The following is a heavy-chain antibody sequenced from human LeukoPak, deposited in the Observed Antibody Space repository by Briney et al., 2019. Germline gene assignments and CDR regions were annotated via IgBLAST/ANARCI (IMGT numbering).Heavy chain of an antibody. Sequence: GRSLRLSCAASGFTFSSYGMHWVRQAPGKGLVWVSCIQSDGSSTTYADSVKGRFTTSRDNAKNTVYLQMNSLRTEDTAVYYCARDWGSGGCDYWGQGTLVTVSS. CDR2: IQSDGSST. J-gene: IGHJ4*01. CDR3: ARDWGSGGCDY. V-gene: IGHV3-74*01. CDR1: GFTFSSYG. D-gene: IGHD2-15*01.